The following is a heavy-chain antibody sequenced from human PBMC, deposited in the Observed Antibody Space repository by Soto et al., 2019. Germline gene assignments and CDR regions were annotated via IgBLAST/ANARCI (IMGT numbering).Heavy chain of an antibody. CDR2: IYYSGST. CDR1: GGSISSGGYY. V-gene: IGHV4-61*08. J-gene: IGHJ4*02. CDR3: ARDNGYSYGYTLDH. D-gene: IGHD5-18*01. Sequence: SETLSLTCAVSGGSISSGGYYWSWIRQPPGKGLEWIGYIYYSGSTNYNPSLKSRVTISVDTSKNQFSLKLSSVTAADTAVYYCARDNGYSYGYTLDHWGQGTLVTVS.